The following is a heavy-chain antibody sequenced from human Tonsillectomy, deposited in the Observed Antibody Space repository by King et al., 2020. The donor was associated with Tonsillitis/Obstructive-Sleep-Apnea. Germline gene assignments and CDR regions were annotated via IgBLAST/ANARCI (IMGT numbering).Heavy chain of an antibody. CDR1: GFTFSDYY. Sequence: QLVESGGGLAKPGGSLRLSCAASGFTFSDYYMSWIRQAPGKGLEWVSYISSSSSYTNYVDSVKGRFTISRDNAKNSLYLQMNSLRAEDTAVYYCARAPYSSSSAQIDAFDIWGQGTMVTVSS. CDR3: ARAPYSSSSAQIDAFDI. J-gene: IGHJ3*02. V-gene: IGHV3-11*06. D-gene: IGHD6-6*01. CDR2: ISSSSSYT.